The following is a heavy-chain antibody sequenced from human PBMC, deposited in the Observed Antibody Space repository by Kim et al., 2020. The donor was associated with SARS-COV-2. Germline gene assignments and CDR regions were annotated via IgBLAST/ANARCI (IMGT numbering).Heavy chain of an antibody. V-gene: IGHV1-69*10. Sequence: SVKVSCKASGGPFGTYAITWVRQAPGQGLEWMGGIIPILGTTEYTNYAPKFQGRVTFTADKSTSTTYMELNSLRPDDTAVYYCARDSGGYHDGSGYRDAFDRGGQGTVVTVSS. CDR2: IIPILGTTEYT. D-gene: IGHD3-22*01. CDR3: ARDSGGYHDGSGYRDAFDR. J-gene: IGHJ3*02. CDR1: GGPFGTYA.